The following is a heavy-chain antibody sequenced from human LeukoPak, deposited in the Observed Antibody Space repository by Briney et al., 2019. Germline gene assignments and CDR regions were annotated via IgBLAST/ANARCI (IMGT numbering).Heavy chain of an antibody. J-gene: IGHJ4*02. Sequence: GGSLRLSCTASGFTFGDYAMSWFRQAPGKGLEWVSSTGDDTYYADSVKGRFTISRDDSKDTLFLQMNSLRVEDTAVYYCAKDAIYKNSVWDYFDYLGQGTLVTVSS. CDR3: AKDAIYKNSVWDYFDY. V-gene: IGHV3-23*01. CDR1: GFTFGDYA. CDR2: TGDDT. D-gene: IGHD5-24*01.